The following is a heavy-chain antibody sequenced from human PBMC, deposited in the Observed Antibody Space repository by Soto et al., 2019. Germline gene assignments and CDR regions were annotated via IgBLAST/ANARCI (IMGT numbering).Heavy chain of an antibody. J-gene: IGHJ5*02. CDR2: INHSGNT. D-gene: IGHD2-21*01. V-gene: IGHV4-34*01. Sequence: SETLSLTCAVYGASLSDNYCNWLRQPPGKGLEWIGDINHSGNTNYNPSLRSRVTISIDTSKNQLSLNLRSVSAADTAVYYCARGRGEFDAWCQETPVTVS. CDR3: ARGRGEFDA. CDR1: GASLSDNY.